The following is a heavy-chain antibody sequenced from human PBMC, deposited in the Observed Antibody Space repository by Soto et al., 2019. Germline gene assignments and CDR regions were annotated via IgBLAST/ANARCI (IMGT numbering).Heavy chain of an antibody. D-gene: IGHD3-3*01. CDR2: IFYSGST. J-gene: IGHJ4*02. V-gene: IGHV4-39*01. Sequence: TLSLTCTVSGGSISSSSYYWGWIRQPPGKGLEWIGTIFYSGSTYYNPSLKSRVTISVDTSKNQFSLKLSSVTAADTAVYXXXXXXXFLEXXDYWGQGXLXXVSS. CDR1: GGSISSSSYY. CDR3: XXXXXFLEXXDY.